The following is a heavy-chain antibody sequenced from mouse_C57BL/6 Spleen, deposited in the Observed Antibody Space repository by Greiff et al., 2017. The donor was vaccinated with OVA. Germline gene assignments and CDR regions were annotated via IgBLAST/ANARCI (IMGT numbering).Heavy chain of an antibody. CDR1: GYTFTDYY. Sequence: EVQLQQSGPELVKPGASVKISCKASGYTFTDYYMHWVKQSHGKSLEWIGDINPNNGGTSYNQKFKGKATLTVDKSSSTAYMELRSLTSEDSAVYYCARSWLLRRYAMDDWGQGTSVTVSS. D-gene: IGHD2-3*01. J-gene: IGHJ4*01. CDR3: ARSWLLRRYAMDD. CDR2: INPNNGGT. V-gene: IGHV1-26*01.